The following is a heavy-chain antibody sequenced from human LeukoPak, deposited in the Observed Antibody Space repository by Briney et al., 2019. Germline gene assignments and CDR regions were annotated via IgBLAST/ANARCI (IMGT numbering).Heavy chain of an antibody. D-gene: IGHD5-12*01. CDR3: AREGRVSGYDFDC. J-gene: IGHJ4*02. V-gene: IGHV3-74*03. CDR2: INSDGSSI. Sequence: GGSLRLFCAASGLTFSSYWMHWVRQASGKGLVWVSRINSDGSSITYADSVKGRFTISGDNAKNTLYLQMNSLRVEDTAVYYCAREGRVSGYDFDCWGQGTLVTVSS. CDR1: GLTFSSYW.